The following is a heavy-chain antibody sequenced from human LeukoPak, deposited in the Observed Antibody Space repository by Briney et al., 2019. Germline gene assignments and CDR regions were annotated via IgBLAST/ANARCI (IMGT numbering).Heavy chain of an antibody. Sequence: ASVKVSCKASGGTFSNYAINWVRQAPGQGLEWMGGIIPMFGTAHYAQKFQGRVTITADESTSTAYMELRSLRSEDTAVYYCARGWLAETTVVTPYNYWGQGTPVTVSS. CDR3: ARGWLAETTVVTPYNY. CDR1: GGTFSNYA. D-gene: IGHD4-23*01. CDR2: IIPMFGTA. V-gene: IGHV1-69*13. J-gene: IGHJ4*02.